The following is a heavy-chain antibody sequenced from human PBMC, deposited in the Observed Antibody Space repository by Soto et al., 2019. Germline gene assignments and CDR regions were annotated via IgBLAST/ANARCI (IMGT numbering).Heavy chain of an antibody. J-gene: IGHJ5*02. Sequence: PSETLSLTCAVSGASVSSGSSYWSWIRQPPGKGLEWIGYIYRSGTTNYNPSLKSRVTISVDTSKNQFSLKLSSVTAADTAVYYCARPVVAAATGWFDPWGQGTLVTVSS. CDR3: ARPVVAAATGWFDP. CDR1: GASVSSGSSY. D-gene: IGHD2-15*01. V-gene: IGHV4-61*01. CDR2: IYRSGTT.